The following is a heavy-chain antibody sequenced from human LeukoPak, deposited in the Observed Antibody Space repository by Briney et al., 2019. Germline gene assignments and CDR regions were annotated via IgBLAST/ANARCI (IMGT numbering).Heavy chain of an antibody. V-gene: IGHV1-2*02. CDR3: ARAHDYGDYRVAVWFDP. Sequence: ASVKVSCKASGYTFTGYYMHWVRQAPGQGLEWMGWINPNSGGTNYAQKFQGRVTMTRDTSISTAYMELSRLRSDDTAVYYCARAHDYGDYRVAVWFDPWGRGTLVTVSS. J-gene: IGHJ5*02. CDR2: INPNSGGT. D-gene: IGHD4-17*01. CDR1: GYTFTGYY.